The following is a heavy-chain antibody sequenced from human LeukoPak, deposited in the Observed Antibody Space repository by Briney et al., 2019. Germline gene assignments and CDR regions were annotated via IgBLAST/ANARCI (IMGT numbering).Heavy chain of an antibody. Sequence: PSETLSLTCTVSGGSISSFYWSWIRQPPGKGLEWIGYIYYSGSTNYNPSLKSRVTISVDTSKIQSSLKLSSVTAADTAVYYCARGITSWYYFDYWGQGSLVTGPS. V-gene: IGHV4-59*01. CDR1: GGSISSFY. J-gene: IGHJ4*02. CDR3: ARGITSWYYFDY. D-gene: IGHD1-14*01. CDR2: IYYSGST.